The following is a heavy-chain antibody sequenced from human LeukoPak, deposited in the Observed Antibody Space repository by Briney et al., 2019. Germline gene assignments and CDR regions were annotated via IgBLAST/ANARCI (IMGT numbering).Heavy chain of an antibody. Sequence: PGGSLRLSCAASGFTFSNAWMSWVRQAPGKGLEWVSAISGSGGSTYYADSVKGRFTISRDNSKNTLYLQMNSLRAEDTAVYYCARDRSRTDYYDSSGYYTYYYYGMDVWGQGTTVTVSS. V-gene: IGHV3-23*01. D-gene: IGHD3-22*01. CDR2: ISGSGGST. CDR3: ARDRSRTDYYDSSGYYTYYYYGMDV. J-gene: IGHJ6*02. CDR1: GFTFSNAW.